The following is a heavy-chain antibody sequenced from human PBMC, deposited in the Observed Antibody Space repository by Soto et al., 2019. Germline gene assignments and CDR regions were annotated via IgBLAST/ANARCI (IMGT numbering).Heavy chain of an antibody. CDR3: SRQASDFWSGKPQYYMDI. CDR1: GFTFSGSA. Sequence: EVQLVESGGGLVHPGGSLKLSCAASGFTFSGSAMHWVRQASGKGLEWVCRIRSKPNKYATAYGASVKGRFTISRDDSKITAYLQMSSLNTEDTAVYYCSRQASDFWSGKPQYYMDIWGRGTTVTAS. D-gene: IGHD3-3*01. CDR2: IRSKPNKYAT. J-gene: IGHJ6*03. V-gene: IGHV3-73*01.